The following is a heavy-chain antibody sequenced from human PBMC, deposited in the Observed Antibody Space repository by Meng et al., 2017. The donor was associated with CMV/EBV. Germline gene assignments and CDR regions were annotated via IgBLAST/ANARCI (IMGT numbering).Heavy chain of an antibody. CDR1: GGSISSYY. D-gene: IGHD6-19*01. CDR2: IYTSGST. V-gene: IGHV4-4*07. Sequence: GRRQESGPGLVKPSETLPRPWTVSGGSISSYYWSWIRQPAGKGLEWIGRIYTSGSTNYNPSLKSRVTMSVDTSKNQFSLKLSSVTAADTAVYYCARDSSGWYPHFDYWGQGTLVTVSS. CDR3: ARDSSGWYPHFDY. J-gene: IGHJ4*02.